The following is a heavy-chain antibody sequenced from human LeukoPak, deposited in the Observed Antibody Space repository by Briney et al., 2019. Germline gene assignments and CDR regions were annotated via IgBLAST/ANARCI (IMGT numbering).Heavy chain of an antibody. D-gene: IGHD3-22*01. CDR1: RITLSNYA. CDR3: AKRGVVIRVILVGFHKEAYYFDS. Sequence: GGSLRLSCAVSRITLSNYAMSWVRQAPGKGLEWVAGISGSGGGTHYADSVKGRFTISRDNPKNTLYLQMNNLRAGGTAVYFCAKRGVVIRVILVGFHKEAYYFDSWGQGALVTVSS. CDR2: ISGSGGGT. V-gene: IGHV3-23*01. J-gene: IGHJ4*02.